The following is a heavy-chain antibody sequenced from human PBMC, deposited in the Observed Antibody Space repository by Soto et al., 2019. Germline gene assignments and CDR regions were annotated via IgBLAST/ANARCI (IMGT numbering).Heavy chain of an antibody. CDR1: GFTFSSYA. Sequence: GGSLRLSCAASGFTFSSYAMHWVRQAPGKGLEWVAVISYDGSNKYYADSVKGRFTISRDNSKNTLYLQMNSLRAEDTAVYYCARGRQPQLWLTGPFYYWGQGTLVTVSS. CDR3: ARGRQPQLWLTGPFYY. D-gene: IGHD5-18*01. J-gene: IGHJ4*02. V-gene: IGHV3-30-3*01. CDR2: ISYDGSNK.